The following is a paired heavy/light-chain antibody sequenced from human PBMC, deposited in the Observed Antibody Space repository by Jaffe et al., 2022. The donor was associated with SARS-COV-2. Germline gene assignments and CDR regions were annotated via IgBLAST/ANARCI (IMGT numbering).Light chain of an antibody. CDR3: SSYAGSNNLI. CDR2: EVS. Sequence: QSALTQPPSASGSPGQSVTISCTGTSSDVGGYNYVSWYQQHPGKAPKLMIYEVSKRPSGVPDRFSGSKSGNTASLTVSGLQAEDEADYYCSSYAGSNNLIFGGGTKLTVL. CDR1: SSDVGGYNY. J-gene: IGLJ2*01. V-gene: IGLV2-8*01.
Heavy chain of an antibody. D-gene: IGHD3-10*01. CDR1: GFTFSDYY. CDR2: ISSSSSYT. J-gene: IGHJ4*02. V-gene: IGHV3-11*06. Sequence: QVQLVESGGGLVKPGGSLRLSCAASGFTFSDYYMSWIRQAPGKGLEWVSYISSSSSYTNYADSVKGRFTISRDNAKNSLYLQMNSLRAEDTAVYYCARWVGSYGLGYWGQGTLVTVSS. CDR3: ARWVGSYGLGY.